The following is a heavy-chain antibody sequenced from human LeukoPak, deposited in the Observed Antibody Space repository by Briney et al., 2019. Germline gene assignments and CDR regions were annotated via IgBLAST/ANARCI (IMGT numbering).Heavy chain of an antibody. J-gene: IGHJ4*02. CDR1: GFTFSDYY. D-gene: IGHD2-2*01. Sequence: GGSLRLSCAASGFTFSDYYMSWIRQAPGKGLEWVSYISSSSTYTDYADSVKGRFTISRDNAKNSLYLQMNSLRAEDTDVYYCARVPGDCSSTSCFDMYFDYWGQGTLVTVSS. CDR2: ISSSSTYT. V-gene: IGHV3-11*06. CDR3: ARVPGDCSSTSCFDMYFDY.